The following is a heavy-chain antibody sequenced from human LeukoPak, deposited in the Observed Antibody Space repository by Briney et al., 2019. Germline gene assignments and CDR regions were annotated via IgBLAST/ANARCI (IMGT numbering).Heavy chain of an antibody. CDR1: GFTFSSYA. D-gene: IGHD3-22*01. J-gene: IGHJ4*02. Sequence: GGSLRLSCAASGFTFSSYAMSWVRQAPGKGLEWVSAISGSGGSTYYADSVKGRFTISRDNSKNTLYLQMNSLRTEDTAVYYCAKVLYDSSGYIDYWGQGTLVTVSS. CDR3: AKVLYDSSGYIDY. CDR2: ISGSGGST. V-gene: IGHV3-23*01.